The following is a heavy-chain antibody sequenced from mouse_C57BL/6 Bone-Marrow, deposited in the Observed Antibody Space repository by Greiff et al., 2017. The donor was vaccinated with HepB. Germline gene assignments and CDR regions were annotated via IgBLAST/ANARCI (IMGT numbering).Heavy chain of an antibody. J-gene: IGHJ2*01. Sequence: QVQLQQSGPELVKPGASVKLSCKASGYTFTSYDINWVKQRPGQGLEWIGWIYPRDGSTKYNEKFKSKATLTVDKSSSTAYMQLSSLTSEDSAVYYCARQGTGSFFDYWGQGTTLTVSS. V-gene: IGHV1-85*01. CDR1: GYTFTSYD. CDR2: IYPRDGST. D-gene: IGHD4-1*01. CDR3: ARQGTGSFFDY.